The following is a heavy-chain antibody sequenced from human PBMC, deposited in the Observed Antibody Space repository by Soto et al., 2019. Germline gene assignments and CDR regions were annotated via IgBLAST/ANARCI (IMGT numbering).Heavy chain of an antibody. Sequence: GGSLRLSCAASGFTFSSQAMTWVRQAPGKGLEWVSTISGSGGSIYYADSVKGRFTISRDNSKNTLYLQMNSLRAEDTAVYYCAKVIGVDFWGQGTLVTVSS. CDR3: AKVIGVDF. J-gene: IGHJ4*02. CDR1: GFTFSSQA. V-gene: IGHV3-23*01. CDR2: ISGSGGSI.